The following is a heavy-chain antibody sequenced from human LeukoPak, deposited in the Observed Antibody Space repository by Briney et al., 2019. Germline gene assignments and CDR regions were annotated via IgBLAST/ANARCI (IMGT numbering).Heavy chain of an antibody. J-gene: IGHJ4*02. V-gene: IGHV3-23*01. CDR3: AYGSGSYRFDY. Sequence: GGSLRLSCVASGFTFSSYAMSWVRQAPGKGLEWVSAISGSGGSTYYADSVKGRFTISRDNSKNTLYLQMNSLRAEDTAVYYCAYGSGSYRFDYWGQGTLVTVSS. CDR1: GFTFSSYA. D-gene: IGHD3-10*01. CDR2: ISGSGGST.